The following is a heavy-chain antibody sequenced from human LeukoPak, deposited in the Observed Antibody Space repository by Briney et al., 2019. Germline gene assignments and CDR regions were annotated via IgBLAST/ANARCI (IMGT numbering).Heavy chain of an antibody. D-gene: IGHD3-9*01. J-gene: IGHJ4*02. CDR1: GGSISSYY. V-gene: IGHV4-59*12. CDR3: ARFPYFEGFDY. Sequence: SETLSLTCTVSGGSISSYYWNWIRQPPGKGLEWIGYINHSGSTTYNPFLKSRVTLSMDTSKNQFSLKLRSVTAADTAVYFCARFPYFEGFDYWGQGTQVIVSS. CDR2: INHSGST.